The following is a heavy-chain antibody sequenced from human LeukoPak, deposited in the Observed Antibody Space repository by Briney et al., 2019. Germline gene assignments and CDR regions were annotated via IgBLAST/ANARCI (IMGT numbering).Heavy chain of an antibody. V-gene: IGHV3-21*01. D-gene: IGHD2-15*01. CDR3: ARDHLCSGGSCPPDY. J-gene: IGHJ4*02. Sequence: GGSLRLSCAASGFTFSAYSMNWVRQAPGKGLEWVSYISGSSTYIYYADSVKGRFTISRDNAKNSLYLQMNSLRAEDTAVYYCARDHLCSGGSCPPDYWGQGTLVTVSS. CDR2: ISGSSTYI. CDR1: GFTFSAYS.